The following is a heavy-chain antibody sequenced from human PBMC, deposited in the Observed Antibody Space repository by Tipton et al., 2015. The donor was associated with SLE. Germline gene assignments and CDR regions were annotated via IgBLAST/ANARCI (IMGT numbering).Heavy chain of an antibody. CDR3: ARECSGTGCLDY. CDR1: GYPFTNYG. Sequence: QLVQSGAEVRKPGASVKVSCKASGYPFTNYGISWVRQAPGQGLEWLGWISTYNGHTKYAQRFQGRVTMTTDTSTSTTYMELRSPRSDDTAIYYCARECSGTGCLDYWGQGTLVTVSS. J-gene: IGHJ4*02. V-gene: IGHV1-18*01. CDR2: ISTYNGHT. D-gene: IGHD2-8*02.